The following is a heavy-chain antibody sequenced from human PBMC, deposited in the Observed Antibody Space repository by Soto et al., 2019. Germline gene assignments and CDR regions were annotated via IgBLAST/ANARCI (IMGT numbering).Heavy chain of an antibody. Sequence: GSLRLSCAASGFTFSRYWMNWVREAPGKGLEWVANIKQDGTEKTDVDSVKARFTISRDNARNSLYLQMDSLRAEDPAVYFCARGDTPMITGMDSFDIWGQGTMVTVSS. CDR2: IKQDGTEK. J-gene: IGHJ3*02. CDR1: GFTFSRYW. V-gene: IGHV3-7*01. D-gene: IGHD3-16*01. CDR3: ARGDTPMITGMDSFDI.